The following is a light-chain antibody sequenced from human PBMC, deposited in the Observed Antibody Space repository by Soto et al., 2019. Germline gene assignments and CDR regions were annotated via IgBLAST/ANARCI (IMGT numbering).Light chain of an antibody. J-gene: IGKJ1*01. CDR1: QDISNY. V-gene: IGKV1-33*01. CDR3: QQYDSHVRT. CDR2: DAS. Sequence: DIQMTPSPFPLSASVGDRVTIPCPASQDISNYLNWYQQKPGKAPKLLIYDASNLETGVPSRFSGSGSGTEFTLTISSLQPDDFATYYCQQYDSHVRTFGQGTKVDIK.